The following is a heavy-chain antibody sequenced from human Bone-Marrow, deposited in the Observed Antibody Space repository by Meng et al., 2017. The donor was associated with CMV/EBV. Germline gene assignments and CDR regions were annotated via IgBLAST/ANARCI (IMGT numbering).Heavy chain of an antibody. CDR2: INWNGGST. CDR3: AREVGWITANGYKWFDP. Sequence: GESLKISCAASGFTFDDYGMSWVRPAPGKGLKWGSGINWNGGSTGYADSVKGRITISRDNAKNSLYLQMNSLRAEDTASYYCAREVGWITANGYKWFDPWGQGTLVTVSS. D-gene: IGHD5-12*01. CDR1: GFTFDDYG. J-gene: IGHJ5*02. V-gene: IGHV3-20*04.